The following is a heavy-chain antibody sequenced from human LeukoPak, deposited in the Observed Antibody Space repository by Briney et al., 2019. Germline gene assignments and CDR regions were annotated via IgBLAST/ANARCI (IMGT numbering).Heavy chain of an antibody. D-gene: IGHD2-15*01. CDR2: INPNSGGT. Sequence: ASVKVSCKASGYTFTGYYMHWVRPAPGQGLEWMGWINPNSGGTNYAQKFQGRVTMTRDTSMSTAYMELSGLRSDDTAVYYCSRDSGYCSGGSCWYFDFWGQGTLVTVSA. V-gene: IGHV1-2*02. J-gene: IGHJ4*02. CDR3: SRDSGYCSGGSCWYFDF. CDR1: GYTFTGYY.